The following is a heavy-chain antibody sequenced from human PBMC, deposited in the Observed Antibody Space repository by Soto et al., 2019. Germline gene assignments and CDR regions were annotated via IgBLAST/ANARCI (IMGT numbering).Heavy chain of an antibody. J-gene: IGHJ6*02. D-gene: IGHD6-13*01. CDR1: GGSISSYY. CDR3: ARDLQYSRLFYGMDV. CDR2: IYYSGST. V-gene: IGHV4-59*12. Sequence: SETLSLTCTVSGGSISSYYWSWIRQPPGKGLEWIGYIYYSGSTNYNPSLKSRVTISVDTSKNQFSLKLSSVTAADTAVYYCARDLQYSRLFYGMDVWGQGTTVTVS.